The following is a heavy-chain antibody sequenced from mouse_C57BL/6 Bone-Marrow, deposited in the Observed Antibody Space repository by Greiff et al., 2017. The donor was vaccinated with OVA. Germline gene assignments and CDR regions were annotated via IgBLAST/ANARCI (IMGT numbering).Heavy chain of an antibody. CDR1: GFTFSDYY. Sequence: EVQLQESGGGLVQPGGSLKLSCAASGFTFSDYYMYWVRQTPEKRLEWVAYISNGGGSTYYPDTVKGRFTISRDNAKNTLYLQMSRLKSEDTAMYYCARGDFYAMDYWGQGTSVTVSS. V-gene: IGHV5-12*01. D-gene: IGHD3-3*01. CDR2: ISNGGGST. J-gene: IGHJ4*01. CDR3: ARGDFYAMDY.